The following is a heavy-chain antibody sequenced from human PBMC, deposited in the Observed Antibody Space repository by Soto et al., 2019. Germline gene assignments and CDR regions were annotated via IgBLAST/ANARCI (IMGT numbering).Heavy chain of an antibody. Sequence: SETLSLTCAVSGGSISRGGYSWSWFRQPPGKGLEWIGYIYHSGSTYYNPSLKSRVTISVDRSKNQFSLKLSSVTAADTAVYYCAAGGGLPRYYWGQGTLVTVSS. CDR3: AAGGGLPRYY. D-gene: IGHD5-12*01. CDR1: GGSISRGGYS. CDR2: IYHSGST. J-gene: IGHJ4*02. V-gene: IGHV4-30-2*01.